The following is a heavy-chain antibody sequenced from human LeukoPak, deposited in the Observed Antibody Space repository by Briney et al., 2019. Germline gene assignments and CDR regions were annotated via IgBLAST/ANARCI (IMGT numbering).Heavy chain of an antibody. J-gene: IGHJ6*03. CDR2: ISWDGGST. V-gene: IGHV3-43*01. Sequence: GGSRRLSWAPPGFTFVVYTMHWVNKPPGRGLGWASLISWDGGSTYYADSVKGRFTISRDNSQNSLYLQMNSLRTEDTALYYCARENYGGVDYYMDVWGKGTTVTVSS. D-gene: IGHD4-23*01. CDR3: ARENYGGVDYYMDV. CDR1: GFTFVVYT.